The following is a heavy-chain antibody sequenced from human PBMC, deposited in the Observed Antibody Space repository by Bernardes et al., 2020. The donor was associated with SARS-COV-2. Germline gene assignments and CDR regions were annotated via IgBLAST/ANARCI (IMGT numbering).Heavy chain of an antibody. D-gene: IGHD2-2*01. CDR3: ARSCSSTSCAGVGATPLDY. Sequence: ASVKVSCKASGYTFTSYYMHWVRQAPGQGLEWMGIINPSGGSTSYAQKFQGRVTMTRDTSTSTVYMELSSLRSEDTAVYYCARSCSSTSCAGVGATPLDYWGQGTLVTVSS. J-gene: IGHJ4*02. CDR1: GYTFTSYY. CDR2: INPSGGST. V-gene: IGHV1-46*01.